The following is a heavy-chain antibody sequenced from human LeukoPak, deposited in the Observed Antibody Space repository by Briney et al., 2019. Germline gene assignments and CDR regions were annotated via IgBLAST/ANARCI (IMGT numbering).Heavy chain of an antibody. Sequence: SQTLSLTCTVSGGSISSGNYYWTWIRQHPGKGLGWIGYIYYSGSTYYNPSLKSRVTISVDTSKNQFSLNLSSVTAADTAVYYCASPDYAGNSVRAFAIWGQGTMVTVS. CDR1: GGSISSGNYY. D-gene: IGHD4-23*01. V-gene: IGHV4-31*03. CDR3: ASPDYAGNSVRAFAI. J-gene: IGHJ3*02. CDR2: IYYSGST.